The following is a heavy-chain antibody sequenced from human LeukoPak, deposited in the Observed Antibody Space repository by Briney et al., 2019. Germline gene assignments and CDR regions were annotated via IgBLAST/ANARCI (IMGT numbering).Heavy chain of an antibody. CDR1: GYTLTELS. V-gene: IGHV1-24*01. D-gene: IGHD4-11*01. CDR3: ARGSTKVTSVIHMDV. J-gene: IGHJ6*03. CDR2: FDPEDGET. Sequence: ASVKVSCKVSGYTLTELSMHWVRQAPGKGLEWMGGFDPEDGETIYAQKFQGRVTMTEDTSTDTAYMELSSLRSEDTAIYYCARGSTKVTSVIHMDVWGKGTTATVSS.